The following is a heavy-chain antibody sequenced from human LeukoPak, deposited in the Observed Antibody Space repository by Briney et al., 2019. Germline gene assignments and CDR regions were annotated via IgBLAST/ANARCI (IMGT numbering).Heavy chain of an antibody. CDR1: GFIFSSYY. D-gene: IGHD1-26*01. Sequence: PGGSLRLSCAASGFIFSSYYMNWVRQTPGKRPEWVANMNIDGSEKHYADSVKGRFFISRDNARNLVYLQVASLRVEDTAIYYCARDPVEWELLLDYWGQGTPVTVSS. CDR2: MNIDGSEK. J-gene: IGHJ4*02. CDR3: ARDPVEWELLLDY. V-gene: IGHV3-7*03.